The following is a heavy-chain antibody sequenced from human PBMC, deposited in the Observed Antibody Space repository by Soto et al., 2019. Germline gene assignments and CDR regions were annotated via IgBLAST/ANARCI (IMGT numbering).Heavy chain of an antibody. CDR2: INPSRGTT. CDR1: GYTFTSYH. D-gene: IGHD3-22*01. J-gene: IGHJ4*02. V-gene: IGHV1-46*01. Sequence: AAVKVSCKASGYTFTSYHVHWVRQAPGQGLELMGIINPSRGTTSYAQKFQGRVTMTMDTSASTVYMEVSSLRSEGTAMYYCARDGSGYYYGSFDYWGQGTLVTVSS. CDR3: ARDGSGYYYGSFDY.